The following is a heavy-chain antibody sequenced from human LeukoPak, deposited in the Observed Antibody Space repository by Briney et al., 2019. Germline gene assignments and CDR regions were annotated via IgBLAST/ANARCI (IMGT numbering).Heavy chain of an antibody. CDR1: RCPFTSYG. CDR3: ARDIREMSTLTYYYYYGMDV. J-gene: IGHJ6*02. V-gene: IGHV1-18*01. Sequence: ASVKVSCKASRCPFTSYGISWVRQAPGQGGEWMGWISAYNGDTNYAQNLQGRVTLTTDTSTSTAYMELRSLTSDDTAVYFCARDIREMSTLTYYYYYGMDVWGQGATVTVSS. D-gene: IGHD5-24*01. CDR2: ISAYNGDT.